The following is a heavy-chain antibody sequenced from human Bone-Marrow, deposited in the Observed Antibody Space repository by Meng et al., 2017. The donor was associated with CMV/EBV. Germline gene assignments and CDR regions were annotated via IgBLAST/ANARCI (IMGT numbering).Heavy chain of an antibody. J-gene: IGHJ3*02. V-gene: IGHV1-8*02. D-gene: IGHD3-22*01. CDR3: ARSYDSSGYYFDAFDI. CDR1: GYTFTSYD. Sequence: ASVKVSCKASGYTFTSYDINWVRQATGQGLEWMGWMNPNSGNTGYAQKFQGRVTMTRDTSISTAYMELSRLRSDDTAVYYCARSYDSSGYYFDAFDIWGQRTMVTVSS. CDR2: MNPNSGNT.